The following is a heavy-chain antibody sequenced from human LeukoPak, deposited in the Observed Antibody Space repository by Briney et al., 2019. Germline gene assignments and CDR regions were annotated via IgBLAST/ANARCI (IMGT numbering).Heavy chain of an antibody. CDR2: IHYNGST. V-gene: IGHV4-39*07. CDR1: GGSISSSIYY. D-gene: IGHD3-10*01. Sequence: PSETLSLTRTVSGGSISSSIYYWGCIRQPPGKGLEWIGSIHYNGSTCYNPSLESRVIMSVDTSKNQFSLNLTSVTAADAAMYYCARDRGVPRPYYFDLWGQGTRVTVSS. CDR3: ARDRGVPRPYYFDL. J-gene: IGHJ4*02.